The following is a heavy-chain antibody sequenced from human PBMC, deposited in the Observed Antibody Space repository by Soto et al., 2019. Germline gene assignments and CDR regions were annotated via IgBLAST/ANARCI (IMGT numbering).Heavy chain of an antibody. V-gene: IGHV4-39*01. J-gene: IGHJ6*02. CDR2: IYYSGST. CDR1: GGSISSSSYY. Sequence: QLQLQESGPGLVKPSETLSLTCTVSGGSISSSSYYWGWIRQPPGKGLEWIGSIYYSGSTYYNPSLKSRVTISVDTSKNQFSLKLSSVTAADTAVYYCASSDPNYYYDSSGPYYYYGMDVWGQGTTVTVSS. D-gene: IGHD3-22*01. CDR3: ASSDPNYYYDSSGPYYYYGMDV.